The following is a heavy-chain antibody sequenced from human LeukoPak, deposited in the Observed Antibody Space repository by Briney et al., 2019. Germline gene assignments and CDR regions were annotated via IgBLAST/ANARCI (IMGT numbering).Heavy chain of an antibody. D-gene: IGHD5-18*01. Sequence: GASVKVSCKASNYTFSTYSINWVRQAPGQGLEWMGSVSPYNGNANYAQKLQGRVTMTTDTSTSTAYMELRSLRSEDTAVYYCATPTVDTAMGDFWGQGALVTVSS. CDR1: NYTFSTYS. CDR2: VSPYNGNA. V-gene: IGHV1-18*04. CDR3: ATPTVDTAMGDF. J-gene: IGHJ4*02.